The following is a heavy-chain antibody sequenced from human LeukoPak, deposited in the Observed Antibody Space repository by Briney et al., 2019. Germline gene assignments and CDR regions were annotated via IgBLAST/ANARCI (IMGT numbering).Heavy chain of an antibody. Sequence: ASVKVSCKASGYTFTSYAMHWVRQAPGQRLEWMGWINAGNGNTKYPQKFQGRVTITRDTSASTAYMELSSLRSEDTAVYYCANWNDVYYYFDYWGQGTLVTVSS. J-gene: IGHJ4*02. CDR1: GYTFTSYA. CDR3: ANWNDVYYYFDY. D-gene: IGHD1-1*01. V-gene: IGHV1-3*01. CDR2: INAGNGNT.